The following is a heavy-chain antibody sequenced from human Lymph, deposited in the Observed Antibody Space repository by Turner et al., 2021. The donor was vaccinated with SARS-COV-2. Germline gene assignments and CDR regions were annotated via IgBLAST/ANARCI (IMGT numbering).Heavy chain of an antibody. CDR1: GGTFSTYV. Sequence: QVQLVQPGAEVKKPGSSVKVSCKASGGTFSTYVISWVRQAPGQGLEWMGGIIPILGIANYAQKFQGRVTITADKSTSTAYLELSSPRSEDTAVYHCARRHSGNYDAFDIWGQGTMVTVSS. D-gene: IGHD1-26*01. J-gene: IGHJ3*02. CDR3: ARRHSGNYDAFDI. CDR2: IIPILGIA. V-gene: IGHV1-69*10.